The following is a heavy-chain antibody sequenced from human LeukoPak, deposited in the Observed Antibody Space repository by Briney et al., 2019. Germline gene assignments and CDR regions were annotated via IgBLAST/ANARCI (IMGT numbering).Heavy chain of an antibody. CDR1: GGSIRSSTYY. CDR2: IYYSGST. Sequence: SETLSLTCTVSGGSIRSSTYYWGWIRQPPGKGLEWIGSIYYSGSTNYNPSLKSRVTISVDTSKNQFSLKLSSVTAADTAVYYCARMRYSSGWYYYGMDVWGQGTTVTVSS. D-gene: IGHD6-19*01. V-gene: IGHV4-39*07. CDR3: ARMRYSSGWYYYGMDV. J-gene: IGHJ6*02.